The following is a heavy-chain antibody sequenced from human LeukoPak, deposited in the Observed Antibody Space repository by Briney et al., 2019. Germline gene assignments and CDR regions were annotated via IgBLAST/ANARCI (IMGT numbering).Heavy chain of an antibody. D-gene: IGHD6-13*01. CDR2: IFGGGGST. Sequence: GGSLRLSCAASGFTFSSYAMYWVRQAPGKGLEWVSGIFGGGGSTHYADSVKGRFTISRDNSKNTVYLQMNSLRAEDTPVYYGAKATPGYSIVRFPGWPVVCWGQGALVTDS. V-gene: IGHV3-23*01. CDR1: GFTFSSYA. CDR3: AKATPGYSIVRFPGWPVVC. J-gene: IGHJ4*02.